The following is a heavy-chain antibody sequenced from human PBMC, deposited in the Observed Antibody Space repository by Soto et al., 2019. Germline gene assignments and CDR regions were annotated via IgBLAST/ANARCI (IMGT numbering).Heavy chain of an antibody. CDR3: ASHTTGYYTKGLGKIDY. Sequence: PSETLSLTCTVSGGSISSSSYYWGWIRQPPGKGLEWIGSIYYSGSTYYNPSLKSRVTISVDTSKNQFSLKLSSVTAADTAVYYCASHTTGYYTKGLGKIDYWGQGTRVTVSS. D-gene: IGHD3-9*01. CDR2: IYYSGST. J-gene: IGHJ4*02. CDR1: GGSISSSSYY. V-gene: IGHV4-39*01.